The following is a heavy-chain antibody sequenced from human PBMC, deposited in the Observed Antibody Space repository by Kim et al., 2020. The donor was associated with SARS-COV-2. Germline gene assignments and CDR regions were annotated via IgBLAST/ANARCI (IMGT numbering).Heavy chain of an antibody. V-gene: IGHV4-31*03. Sequence: SETLSLTCTVSGGSISSGGYYWSWIRQHPGKGLEWIGYIYYSGSTYYNPSLKSRVTISVDTSKNQFSLKLSSVTAADTAVYYCARGSLGWLRLGASFDYWGQGTLVTVSS. CDR3: ARGSLGWLRLGASFDY. CDR2: IYYSGST. D-gene: IGHD5-12*01. J-gene: IGHJ4*02. CDR1: GGSISSGGYY.